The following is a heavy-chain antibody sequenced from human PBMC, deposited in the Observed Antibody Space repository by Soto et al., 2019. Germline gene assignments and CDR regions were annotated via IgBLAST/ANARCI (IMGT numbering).Heavy chain of an antibody. CDR1: GGSVSSNNAA. CDR2: TYYRSTWND. J-gene: IGHJ6*03. CDR3: ARELGTSWSPYYYYYSLDV. D-gene: IGHD6-13*01. V-gene: IGHV6-1*01. Sequence: SQTLSLTCAISGGSVSSNNAAWTWIRQSPWRGLEWLGRTYYRSTWNDDYAVSLKGRITINPDTSKNQFSLQLNSVTPEDTAVYYCARELGTSWSPYYYYYSLDVWGQGTTVTGSS.